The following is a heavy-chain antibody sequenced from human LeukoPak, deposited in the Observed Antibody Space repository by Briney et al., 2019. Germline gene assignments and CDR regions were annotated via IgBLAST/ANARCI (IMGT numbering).Heavy chain of an antibody. CDR3: AREPYCSGGGCYLSYGMDV. D-gene: IGHD2-15*01. CDR2: INPNSGGT. CDR1: GYTFTGYY. Sequence: ASVKVSCKASGYTFTGYYMHWVRQAPGQGLEWMGWINPNSGGTNYAQKFQGWVTMTRDTSISTAYMELSRLRSDDTAVYYCAREPYCSGGGCYLSYGMDVWGQGTTVTVSS. V-gene: IGHV1-2*04. J-gene: IGHJ6*02.